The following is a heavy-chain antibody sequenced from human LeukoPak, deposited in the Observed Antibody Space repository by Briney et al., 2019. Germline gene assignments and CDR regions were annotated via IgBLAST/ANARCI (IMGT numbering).Heavy chain of an antibody. Sequence: GESLKISCKGSGYSFTSYWIGWVRQMPGKGLEWMGIIYPGDSDTRYSPSFQGQVTISADKSISTAYLQWSSLKASDTAMYYCARSPQESDFWSGPYHWGQGTLVTVSS. D-gene: IGHD3-3*01. CDR3: ARSPQESDFWSGPYH. CDR1: GYSFTSYW. V-gene: IGHV5-51*01. J-gene: IGHJ5*02. CDR2: IYPGDSDT.